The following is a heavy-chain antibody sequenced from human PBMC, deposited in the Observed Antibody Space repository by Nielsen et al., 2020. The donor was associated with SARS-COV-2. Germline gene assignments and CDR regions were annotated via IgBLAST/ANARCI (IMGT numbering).Heavy chain of an antibody. V-gene: IGHV4-59*08. CDR2: IYYSGST. D-gene: IGHD3-22*01. CDR3: ARHAPGYYDY. Sequence: SETLSLTYTVSGGSISSYYWSWIRQPPGKRLEWIGYIYYSGSTSYNPSLKSRVTISVDTSKNQFSLRLSSVTAADTAVYYCARHAPGYYDYWGQGTLVTVSS. J-gene: IGHJ4*02. CDR1: GGSISSYY.